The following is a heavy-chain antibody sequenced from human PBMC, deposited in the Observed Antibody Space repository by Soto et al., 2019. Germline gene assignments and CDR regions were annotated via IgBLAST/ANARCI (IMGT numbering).Heavy chain of an antibody. CDR1: VGTFSSYA. V-gene: IGHV1-69*01. Sequence: QVQLVQAGAEVKKPGSSVKVPCKASVGTFSSYAISWVRQAPGQGREWMGGIIPIFGTVKYAQKLQGRVTITADESTSTAYMELSSLRSEDTALYYCARGVIAVAGTPLGYFDYWGQGTLVTVSS. J-gene: IGHJ4*02. D-gene: IGHD6-19*01. CDR2: IIPIFGTV. CDR3: ARGVIAVAGTPLGYFDY.